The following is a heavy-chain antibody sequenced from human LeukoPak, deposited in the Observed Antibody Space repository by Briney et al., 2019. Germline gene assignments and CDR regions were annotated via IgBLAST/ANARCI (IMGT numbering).Heavy chain of an antibody. Sequence: ASVKVSCKASGYTFTSYDINWVRQATGQGLEWMGWMNPNSGNTGYAQKFQGRVTMTRNTSISTAYMELSSLRSEDTAVYYCAKSRFGELSPYYYYYYYMDVWGKGTTGTVSS. CDR2: MNPNSGNT. CDR1: GYTFTSYD. D-gene: IGHD3-10*01. CDR3: AKSRFGELSPYYYYYYYMDV. V-gene: IGHV1-8*01. J-gene: IGHJ6*03.